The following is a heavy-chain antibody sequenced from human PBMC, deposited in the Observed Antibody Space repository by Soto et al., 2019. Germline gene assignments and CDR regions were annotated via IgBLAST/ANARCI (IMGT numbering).Heavy chain of an antibody. CDR3: AGRDADVLRFLEWLSPYYYYYGMDV. V-gene: IGHV4-34*01. J-gene: IGHJ6*02. CDR1: GGSFSGYY. CDR2: INHSGST. Sequence: QVQLQQWGAGLLKPSETLSLTCAVYGGSFSGYYWSWIRQPLGKGLEWIGEINHSGSTNYNPSIKSRVTIQVDTCKIQFSLKLSSVTAADTAVYYCAGRDADVLRFLEWLSPYYYYYGMDVWGQGTTVTVSS. D-gene: IGHD3-3*01.